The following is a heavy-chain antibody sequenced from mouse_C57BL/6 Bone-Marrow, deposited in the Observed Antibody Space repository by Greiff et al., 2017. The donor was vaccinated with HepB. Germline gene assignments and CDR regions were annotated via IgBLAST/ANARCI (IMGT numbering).Heavy chain of an antibody. J-gene: IGHJ3*01. CDR3: ARNGFLAWFAY. V-gene: IGHV1-19*01. CDR2: INPYNGGT. CDR1: GYTFTDYY. D-gene: IGHD2-10*02. Sequence: EVKLQESGPVLVKPGASVKMSCKASGYTFTDYYMNWVKQSHGKSLEWIGVINPYNGGTSYNQKFKGKATLTVDKSSSTAYMELNSLTSEDSAVYYCARNGFLAWFAYWGQGTLVTVSA.